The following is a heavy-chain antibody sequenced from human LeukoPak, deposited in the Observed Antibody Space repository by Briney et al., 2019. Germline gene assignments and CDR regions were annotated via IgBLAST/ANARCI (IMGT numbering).Heavy chain of an antibody. V-gene: IGHV3-21*01. Sequence: GGSLRLSCAASGFTFSSYSMNWVRQAPGKGLEWVSSISSSSSYIYYADSVKGRFTISRDNAKNSLYLQMNSLRAEDTAGYYCAGGSDIVVGPRGLHPWGQGTLVTVSS. CDR1: GFTFSSYS. D-gene: IGHD2-2*01. J-gene: IGHJ5*02. CDR2: ISSSSSYI. CDR3: AGGSDIVVGPRGLHP.